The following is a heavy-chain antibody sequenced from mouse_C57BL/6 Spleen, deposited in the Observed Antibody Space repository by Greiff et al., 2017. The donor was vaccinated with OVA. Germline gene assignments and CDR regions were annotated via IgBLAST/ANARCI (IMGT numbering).Heavy chain of an antibody. Sequence: QVQLQQSGPELVKPGASVKISCKASGYAFSSSWMNWVKQRPGKGLEWIGRIYPGDGDTNYHGKFKGKATLTADKSSSTAYRQPSSLTSEDSAVYFWARSYSNYVAWFAYWGQGTLVTVSA. J-gene: IGHJ3*01. D-gene: IGHD2-5*01. V-gene: IGHV1-82*01. CDR3: ARSYSNYVAWFAY. CDR1: GYAFSSSW. CDR2: IYPGDGDT.